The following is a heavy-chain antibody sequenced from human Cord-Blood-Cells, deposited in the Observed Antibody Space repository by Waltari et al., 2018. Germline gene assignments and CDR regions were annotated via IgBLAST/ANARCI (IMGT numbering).Heavy chain of an antibody. J-gene: IGHJ3*02. CDR1: GFTFSSYT. V-gene: IGHV3-23*01. CDR3: AKSSMNVLLWFGELFDAFDI. CDR2: ISGSGGST. Sequence: EVQLLESGGGLVQPGGSLRLSCAASGFTFSSYTMSWVRQAPWYGLEWVSAISGSGGSTYYADSVKGRFTISRDNSKNTLYLQMNSLRAEDTAVYYCAKSSMNVLLWFGELFDAFDIWGQGTMVTVSS. D-gene: IGHD3-10*01.